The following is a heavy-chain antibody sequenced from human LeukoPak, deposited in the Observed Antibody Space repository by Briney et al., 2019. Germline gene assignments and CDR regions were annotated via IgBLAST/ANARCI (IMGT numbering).Heavy chain of an antibody. D-gene: IGHD3-3*01. V-gene: IGHV3-33*01. CDR1: GFTMKNFG. CDR2: IWYDGSQR. CDR3: VRGAAMNYNFENSFYFDS. J-gene: IGHJ4*02. Sequence: GTSLRLSCAVSGFTMKNFGMHWVRQAPGKGLEWVAVIWYDGSQRHYIDSVKGRFAISRENSMNTLSLEMNGLSVEDTAVYYCVRGAAMNYNFENSFYFDSWGQGALVIVSS.